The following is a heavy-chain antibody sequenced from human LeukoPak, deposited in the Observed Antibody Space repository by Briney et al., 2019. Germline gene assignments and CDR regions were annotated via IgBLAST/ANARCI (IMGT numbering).Heavy chain of an antibody. CDR2: ISSSSSYI. V-gene: IGHV3-21*04. CDR1: GFTFSSYS. CDR3: AKAELVIGGYYYFGMDV. J-gene: IGHJ6*02. Sequence: GGSLRLSCAASGFTFSSYSMNWVRQAPGKGLEWVSSISSSSSYIYYADSVKGRFTISRDNAKNTLYLQMNSLRAEDTAVYYCAKAELVIGGYYYFGMDVWGQGTTVTVSS. D-gene: IGHD3-22*01.